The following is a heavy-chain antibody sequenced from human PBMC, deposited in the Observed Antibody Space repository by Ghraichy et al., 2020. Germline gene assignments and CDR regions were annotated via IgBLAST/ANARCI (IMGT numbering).Heavy chain of an antibody. CDR3: AGSHDYSNYFFDY. D-gene: IGHD4-11*01. V-gene: IGHV4-59*01. J-gene: IGHJ4*02. CDR1: GGSISNYY. CDR2: IYYSGST. Sequence: SETLSLTCTVSGGSISNYYWSWIRQPPGKGLEWIGYIYYSGSTNYNPSLKNRVTISVDTSKNQFSLKLSSVTAADAAVYYCAGSHDYSNYFFDYWGQGILVSVSS.